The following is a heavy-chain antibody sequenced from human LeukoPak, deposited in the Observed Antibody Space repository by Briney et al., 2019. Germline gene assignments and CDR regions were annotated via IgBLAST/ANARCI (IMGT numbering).Heavy chain of an antibody. D-gene: IGHD3-3*01. Sequence: GESLRLSCAGSGFTFTDSAINWVRQAPGKGLEWVSSINNIATHSYYAASVKGRFSISRDDAKNSVYLQMHSLRAEDTAIYYCARDPWSGYYHWGQGILVTVSS. CDR1: GFTFTDSA. J-gene: IGHJ5*02. CDR3: ARDPWSGYYH. V-gene: IGHV3-21*01. CDR2: INNIATHS.